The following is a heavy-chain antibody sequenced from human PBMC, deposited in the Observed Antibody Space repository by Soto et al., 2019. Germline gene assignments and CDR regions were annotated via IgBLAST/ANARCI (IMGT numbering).Heavy chain of an antibody. Sequence: SETLSLSCTVSGGSISSSSYYWVWIRQPPGKGLEWIGNIYYSGSTYYNPSLRSRVTISVDTSKNQFSLKLSSVTAADTAVYYFARQQYGSGSHYDFAYWGQGTLVTVSS. CDR3: ARQQYGSGSHYDFAY. J-gene: IGHJ4*02. CDR1: GGSISSSSYY. CDR2: IYYSGST. D-gene: IGHD3-10*01. V-gene: IGHV4-39*01.